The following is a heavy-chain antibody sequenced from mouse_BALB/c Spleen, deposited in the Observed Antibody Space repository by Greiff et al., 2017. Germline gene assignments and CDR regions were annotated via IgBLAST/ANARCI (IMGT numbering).Heavy chain of an antibody. CDR3: ARERFLAY. CDR2: IDPSDSET. J-gene: IGHJ3*01. V-gene: IGHV1S127*01. Sequence: QVQLQQSGPQLVRPGASVKISCKASGYSFTSYWMHWVKQRPGQGLEWIGMIDPSDSETRLNQKFKDKATLTVDKSSSTAYMQLSSPTSEDSAVYYCARERFLAYWGQGTLVTVSA. CDR1: GYSFTSYW.